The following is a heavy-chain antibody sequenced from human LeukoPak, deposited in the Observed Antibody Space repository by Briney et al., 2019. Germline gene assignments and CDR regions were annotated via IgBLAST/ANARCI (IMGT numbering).Heavy chain of an antibody. V-gene: IGHV4-38-2*02. CDR2: IYHSGST. CDR3: ARVYYSNSYDYWYFDL. CDR1: GYSISSGYY. Sequence: SETLSLTCTVSGYSISSGYYWGWIRQPPGKGLEWIGSIYHSGSTYYNPSLKSRVTISVDTSKSQFSLKLSSVTAADTAVYYCARVYYSNSYDYWYFDLWGRGTLVTVSS. J-gene: IGHJ2*01. D-gene: IGHD6-13*01.